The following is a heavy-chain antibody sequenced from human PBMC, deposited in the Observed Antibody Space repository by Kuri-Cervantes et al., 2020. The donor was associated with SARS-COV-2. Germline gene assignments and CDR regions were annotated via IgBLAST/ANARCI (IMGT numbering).Heavy chain of an antibody. V-gene: IGHV4-61*05. Sequence: SETLSLTCTVSGGSISSSSYYWGWIRQPPGKGLEWIGRIYTSGSTNYNPSLKSRVTMSVDTSKNQFSLKLSSVTAADTAVYYCARLGFSRGYSYGSGNWFDPWGQGTLVTVSS. CDR2: IYTSGST. J-gene: IGHJ5*02. CDR1: GGSISSSSYY. CDR3: ARLGFSRGYSYGSGNWFDP. D-gene: IGHD5-18*01.